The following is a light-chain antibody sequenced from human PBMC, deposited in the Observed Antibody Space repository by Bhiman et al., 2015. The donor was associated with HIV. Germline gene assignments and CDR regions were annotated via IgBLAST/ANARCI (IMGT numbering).Light chain of an antibody. J-gene: IGLJ1*01. Sequence: QSALTQPASVSGSPGQSITISCTGTSSDVGGYNYVSWHQQHPGKAPKLMIYDVSKRPSGVSNRFSGSKSGNTASLTISGLQAEDEADYYCSSYTATDFXVFGSATKVTVV. V-gene: IGLV2-14*01. CDR1: SSDVGGYNY. CDR2: DVS. CDR3: SSYTATDFXV.